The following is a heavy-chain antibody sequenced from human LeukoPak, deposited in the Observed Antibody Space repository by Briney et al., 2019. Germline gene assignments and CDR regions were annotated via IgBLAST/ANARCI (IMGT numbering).Heavy chain of an antibody. CDR3: AARYYYYYYMDV. CDR2: IYYSGST. Sequence: SETLSLTCTVSGGSISSSSYYWGWIRQPPGKGLEWIGSIYYSGSTYYNPSLKSRVTISVDTSKNQFSLKLSSVTAADTAVYYCAARYYYYYYMDVWGKGTTVTVSS. J-gene: IGHJ6*03. V-gene: IGHV4-39*01. CDR1: GGSISSSSYY.